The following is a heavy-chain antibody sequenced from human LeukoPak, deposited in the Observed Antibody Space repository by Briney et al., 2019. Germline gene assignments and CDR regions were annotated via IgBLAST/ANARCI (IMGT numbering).Heavy chain of an antibody. CDR3: ARTMNCYDSSEVYFQH. D-gene: IGHD3-22*01. J-gene: IGHJ1*01. CDR2: ISSSSTYI. V-gene: IGHV3-21*01. CDR1: GFTFSTYS. Sequence: GGSLRLSCAASGFTFSTYSMNWVRQAPGKGLEWVSSISSSSTYIYYADSVKGRFTISRDNAKNSLYLHMNSLRAEDTAVYYCARTMNCYDSSEVYFQHWGQGTLVTVSS.